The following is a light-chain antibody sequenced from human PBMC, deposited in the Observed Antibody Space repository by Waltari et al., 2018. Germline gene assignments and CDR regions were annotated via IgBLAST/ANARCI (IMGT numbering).Light chain of an antibody. CDR1: ALPKQY. CDR3: QSADSSGTYVV. CDR2: NDS. J-gene: IGLJ2*01. Sequence: SYDLPQPPSVSVAPGQTARITCSGDALPKQYAYWYQPKPGQAPGLVIYNDSERPSGIPERFSGSSSGTTVTLTISGVQAEDEADYYCQSADSSGTYVVFGGGTKLTVL. V-gene: IGLV3-25*03.